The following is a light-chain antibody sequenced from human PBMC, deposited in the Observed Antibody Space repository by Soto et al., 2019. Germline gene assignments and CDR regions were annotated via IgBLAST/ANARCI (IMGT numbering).Light chain of an antibody. V-gene: IGLV2-14*01. J-gene: IGLJ1*01. Sequence: QSVLTQPASVSGSPGQSITISCTGTSSDVGAYNYVSWYQQYPGKAPKYMIYEVSNRPSGVSDRFSGSKSGNTASLTISGLQAEDEAAYHCISYTNSDNYVLGTGTKVT. CDR2: EVS. CDR1: SSDVGAYNY. CDR3: ISYTNSDNYV.